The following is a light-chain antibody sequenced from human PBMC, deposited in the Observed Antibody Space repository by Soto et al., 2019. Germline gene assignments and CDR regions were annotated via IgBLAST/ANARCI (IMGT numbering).Light chain of an antibody. CDR2: GAS. V-gene: IGKV3-11*01. CDR3: QQRSDWPFT. Sequence: AAPSLSKGEQATHHYRASHSISSYLAWYQQKPGQPPRLVIYGASNRATGIPARFSGSGSGTDFTLTISSLEPEDFAVYYCQQRSDWPFTFGPGTKVDIK. J-gene: IGKJ3*01. CDR1: HSISSY.